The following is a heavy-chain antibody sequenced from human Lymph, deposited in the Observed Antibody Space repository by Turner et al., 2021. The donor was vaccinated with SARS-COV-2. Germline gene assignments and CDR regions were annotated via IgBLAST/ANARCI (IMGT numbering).Heavy chain of an antibody. Sequence: EVQLVESGGGLVKPGGSLRLSCAASGFTFSSYSMNWVRQAPGKGLEWVSSISSSSSYIYYADSVKDRFTISRDNAKNSLYLQMNSLRAEDTAVYYCARGDYGDYGTVYFDYWGQGTLVTVSS. CDR2: ISSSSSYI. D-gene: IGHD4-17*01. CDR3: ARGDYGDYGTVYFDY. V-gene: IGHV3-21*01. J-gene: IGHJ4*02. CDR1: GFTFSSYS.